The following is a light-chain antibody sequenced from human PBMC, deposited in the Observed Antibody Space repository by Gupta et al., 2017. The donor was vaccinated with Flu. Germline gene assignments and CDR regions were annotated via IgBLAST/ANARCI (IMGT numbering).Light chain of an antibody. V-gene: IGKV1-27*01. Sequence: DIQMTQSPSSLSASVGDRVTITCRASQGKSNYLAWYQKKAGKVPKLLIYGASTLQSGVPSRFSGSGSGTEFTLTISSLQPEDVATYYCQRYNSAPLTFGGGTKVEIK. CDR1: QGKSNY. J-gene: IGKJ4*01. CDR3: QRYNSAPLT. CDR2: GAS.